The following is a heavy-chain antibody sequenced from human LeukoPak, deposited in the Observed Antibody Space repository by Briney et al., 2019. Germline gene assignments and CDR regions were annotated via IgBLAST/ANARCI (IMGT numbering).Heavy chain of an antibody. J-gene: IGHJ4*02. CDR1: GGSFSGYY. V-gene: IGHV4-34*01. CDR3: ARNGPKLELSDY. CDR2: INHSGST. Sequence: KPSETLSLTCAVYGGSFSGYYWSWIRQPPGKGLEWIGEINHSGSTNYNPSLKSRVTISVDTSKNQFSLKLRSVTAADTAVYYCARNGPKLELSDYWGQGTLVTVSS. D-gene: IGHD1-7*01.